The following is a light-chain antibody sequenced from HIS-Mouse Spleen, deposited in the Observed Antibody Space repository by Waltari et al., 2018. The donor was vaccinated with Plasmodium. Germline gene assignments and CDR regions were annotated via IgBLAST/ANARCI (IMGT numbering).Light chain of an antibody. J-gene: IGKJ3*01. CDR3: QQYNNWSFT. V-gene: IGKV3-15*01. CDR1: QSVSSN. Sequence: EIVMTQSPATLSVSPGERATLSCRASQSVSSNLAWYQQKPGQAPRLLSYGASTRATGIPARCSGSGSWTEFTLTISSLQSEDFAVYYCQQYNNWSFTFGPGTKVDIK. CDR2: GAS.